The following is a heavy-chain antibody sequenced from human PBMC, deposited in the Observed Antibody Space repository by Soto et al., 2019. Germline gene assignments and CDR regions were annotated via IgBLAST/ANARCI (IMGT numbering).Heavy chain of an antibody. CDR3: ARRLDSSSGWFDP. CDR2: IYYSGST. J-gene: IGHJ5*02. Sequence: SETLSLTCTFSGGSISSYYWSWIRQPPGKGLEWIGDIYYSGSTNYNPSLKSRVTISVDTSKNQFSLKLSSVTAADTAVYYCARRLDSSSGWFDPWGQGTLVTVSS. V-gene: IGHV4-59*12. D-gene: IGHD6-6*01. CDR1: GGSISSYY.